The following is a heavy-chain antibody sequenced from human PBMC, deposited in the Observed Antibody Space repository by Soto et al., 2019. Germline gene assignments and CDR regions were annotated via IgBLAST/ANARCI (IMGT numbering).Heavy chain of an antibody. D-gene: IGHD2-21*02. V-gene: IGHV1-46*01. CDR2: INPSGGYT. CDR1: GYTFSNFY. CDR3: ARSFVVVTALDY. J-gene: IGHJ4*02. Sequence: ASVKVSCKASGYTFSNFYINWVRQAPGEGLEWMGIINPSGGYTTYAENFQGRVTMTRDTSRSTVYMEMSSLRSEDTAVYYCARSFVVVTALDYWGQGTLVTVSS.